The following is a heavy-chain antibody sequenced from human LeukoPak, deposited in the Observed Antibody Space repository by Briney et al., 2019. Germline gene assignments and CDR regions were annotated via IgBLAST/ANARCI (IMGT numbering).Heavy chain of an antibody. CDR3: ARAAHDYGHAFDI. CDR2: IYYSGST. Sequence: SETLSLTCTVSGGSLSSYYCSLLRQPPGDGLEWIGDIYYSGSTNYNPSLKSRVTISVDTSKNPFPLKMSSVTGAHRAVYYCARAAHDYGHAFDIWGQGTMVTVSS. CDR1: GGSLSSYY. D-gene: IGHD4-17*01. J-gene: IGHJ3*02. V-gene: IGHV4-59*01.